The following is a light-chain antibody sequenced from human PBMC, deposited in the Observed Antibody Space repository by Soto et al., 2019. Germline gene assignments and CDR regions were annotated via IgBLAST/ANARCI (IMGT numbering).Light chain of an antibody. CDR3: QTSYSPTRT. J-gene: IGKJ1*01. V-gene: IGKV1-39*01. CDR1: QSISSW. Sequence: DIQMTPSPSTLSATAGDSVPITCLASQSISSWLSWYPHKTGKGTQLLIYHDSRLGTGVPSRFSGSGSGTDFTLHLSSLQTEEFATYYCQTSYSPTRTFGQGPKGAIK. CDR2: HDS.